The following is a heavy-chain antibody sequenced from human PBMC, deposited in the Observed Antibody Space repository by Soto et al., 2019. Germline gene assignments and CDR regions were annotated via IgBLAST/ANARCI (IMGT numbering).Heavy chain of an antibody. J-gene: IGHJ1*01. CDR1: GFTFSSYA. CDR3: AKDRQWLATSAEYFQH. V-gene: IGHV3-23*01. CDR2: ISGSGGST. Sequence: LRLSFAASGFTFSSYAMSWVRQAPGKGLEWVSGISGSGGSTSYALSVKGRFTISRDNSKNTLYLQMNSLRAEDTAVYYCAKDRQWLATSAEYFQHWGQGTLVTVSS. D-gene: IGHD6-19*01.